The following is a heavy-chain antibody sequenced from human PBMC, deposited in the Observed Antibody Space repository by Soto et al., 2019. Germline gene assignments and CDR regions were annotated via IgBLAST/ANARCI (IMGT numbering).Heavy chain of an antibody. CDR1: GFTFSSYG. D-gene: IGHD3-10*01. V-gene: IGHV3-33*01. Sequence: QVQLVESGGGVVQPGRSLRLSCAASGFTFSSYGMHWVRQAPGKGLEWVAVIWYDGSNKYYADSVKGRFTISRDNSKNTLSLHMNILRAEDTAVYYCARAPYYYGSGSYRNWFDPWVHGTLVTVSS. CDR2: IWYDGSNK. CDR3: ARAPYYYGSGSYRNWFDP. J-gene: IGHJ5*02.